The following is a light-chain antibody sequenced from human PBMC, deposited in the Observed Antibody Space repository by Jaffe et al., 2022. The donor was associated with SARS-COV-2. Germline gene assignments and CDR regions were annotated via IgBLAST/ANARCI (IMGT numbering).Light chain of an antibody. CDR3: QQRGAWPIT. Sequence: EIVLTQSPATLSLSPGERATLSCRASQSVGSSLAWYQQKPGQTPRLLIYDASNRATGIPARFSGSGSGTDYTLTISSLEPEDFAVYYCQQRGAWPITFGQGTRLEI. CDR2: DAS. J-gene: IGKJ5*01. CDR1: QSVGSS. V-gene: IGKV3-11*01.